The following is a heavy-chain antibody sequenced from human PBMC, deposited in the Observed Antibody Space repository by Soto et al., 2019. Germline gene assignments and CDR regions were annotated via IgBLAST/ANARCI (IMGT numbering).Heavy chain of an antibody. CDR2: ISAYNGNT. Sequence: ASVKVSCKASGYTFTSYGISWVRQAPGQGLEWMGWISAYNGNTNYAQKLQGRVTMTTDTSTSTAYVELRSLRSDDTAVYYCARIHVVVLAFDIWGQGTMVTVSS. D-gene: IGHD2-2*01. CDR1: GYTFTSYG. CDR3: ARIHVVVLAFDI. J-gene: IGHJ3*02. V-gene: IGHV1-18*01.